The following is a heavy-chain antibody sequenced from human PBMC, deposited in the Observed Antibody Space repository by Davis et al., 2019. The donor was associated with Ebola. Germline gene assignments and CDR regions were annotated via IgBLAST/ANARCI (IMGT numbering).Heavy chain of an antibody. CDR3: ARRMWSLTAFDF. D-gene: IGHD2-15*01. V-gene: IGHV3-7*01. J-gene: IGHJ5*01. CDR2: IREDGSER. CDR1: GFTFSDYW. Sequence: PGGSLRLSCEASGFTFSDYWMSWVRQAPGKGLQWVASIREDGSERHSVDSLKGRFTISRDNAKNSLVLHMNSLRVEDTAVYFCARRMWSLTAFDFWGQGTLVTVSS.